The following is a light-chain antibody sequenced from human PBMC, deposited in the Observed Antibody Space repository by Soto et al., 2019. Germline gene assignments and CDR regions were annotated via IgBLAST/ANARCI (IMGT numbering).Light chain of an antibody. J-gene: IGKJ4*01. CDR1: KSLLYSSNNKNY. V-gene: IGKV4-1*01. Sequence: DIVMTQSPDSLAVSVGERATINCRCSKSLLYSSNNKNYLAWYQQKPGQPPKLLIYWASTRESGVPDRFSGSGSATDFTLTISSLQAEDVAVYYCQQYYSPPLTFGGGTKVEIK. CDR3: QQYYSPPLT. CDR2: WAS.